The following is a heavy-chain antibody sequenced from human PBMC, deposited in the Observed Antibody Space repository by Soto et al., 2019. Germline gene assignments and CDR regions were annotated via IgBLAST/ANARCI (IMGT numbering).Heavy chain of an antibody. D-gene: IGHD3-10*01. Sequence: EVQLLESGGGLVQPGGSLRLSCGVSGFTFNDFEMNWVRQAPGKGPEWLAYIDGSGATKKYADSVRGRFTISRDNPNISLFLQMSSLSAAVSAIYYCARGFGRFNYWGQGTLVSVSS. V-gene: IGHV3-48*03. J-gene: IGHJ4*02. CDR3: ARGFGRFNY. CDR2: IDGSGATK. CDR1: GFTFNDFE.